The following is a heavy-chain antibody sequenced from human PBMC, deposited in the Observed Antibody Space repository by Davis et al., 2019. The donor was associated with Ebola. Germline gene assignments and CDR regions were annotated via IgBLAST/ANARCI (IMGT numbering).Heavy chain of an antibody. D-gene: IGHD5-18*01. J-gene: IGHJ1*01. CDR1: GFSFNNFG. CDR2: FGGLDGGP. Sequence: PGGSLRLSCAASGFSFNNFGISWVRQSPGKGLEWVSTFGGLDGGPNYGDSVRGRFTISRANSRNTVYLQMNSLRAEDTAVYYCARDRGYNYGIEYFQHWGQGTLVTVSS. V-gene: IGHV3-23*01. CDR3: ARDRGYNYGIEYFQH.